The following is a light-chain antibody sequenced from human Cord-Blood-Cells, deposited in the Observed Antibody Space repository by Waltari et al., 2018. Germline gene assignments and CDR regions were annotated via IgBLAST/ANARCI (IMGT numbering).Light chain of an antibody. Sequence: QSALTQPPSVSGSPGQSVTISCTGTSSDVGSYNRVSWYQQPPCTAPKLMIYEVSNRPSGVPYRFSGSKSGNTASLTISGLQAEDEADYYCSSYTSSSTWVFGGGTKLTVL. J-gene: IGLJ3*02. CDR2: EVS. V-gene: IGLV2-18*02. CDR3: SSYTSSSTWV. CDR1: SSDVGSYNR.